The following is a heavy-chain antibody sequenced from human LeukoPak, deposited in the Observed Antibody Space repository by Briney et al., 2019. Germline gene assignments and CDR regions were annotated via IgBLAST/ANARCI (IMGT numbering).Heavy chain of an antibody. J-gene: IGHJ4*02. V-gene: IGHV1-18*01. Sequence: ASVKVSCKASGDTFSNSAFSWVRQAPGQGLEWMGWISTYNGNTNYAQKLQDRVTMTTDTSTSTAYMELRSLRSDDTAMYYCAREGIRIAAAGTIDYWGQGTLVTVSS. D-gene: IGHD6-13*01. CDR2: ISTYNGNT. CDR3: AREGIRIAAAGTIDY. CDR1: GDTFSNSA.